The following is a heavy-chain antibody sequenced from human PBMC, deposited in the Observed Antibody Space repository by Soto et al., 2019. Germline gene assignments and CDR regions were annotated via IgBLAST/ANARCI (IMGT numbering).Heavy chain of an antibody. CDR1: GGSISSGGYY. V-gene: IGHV4-31*03. D-gene: IGHD1-26*01. J-gene: IGHJ5*02. CDR2: IYYSGST. Sequence: PSETLSLTCTVSGGSISSGGYYWSWIRQHPGKGLEWIGYIYYSGSTYYNPSLKSRVTISVDTSKNQFSLKLSSVTAADTAVYYCASAGFSDETYLWNWFDPWGQGTLVTVSS. CDR3: ASAGFSDETYLWNWFDP.